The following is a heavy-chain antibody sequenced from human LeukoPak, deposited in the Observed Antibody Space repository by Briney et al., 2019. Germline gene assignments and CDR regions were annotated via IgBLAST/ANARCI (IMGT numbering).Heavy chain of an antibody. CDR1: GYAFTSYG. V-gene: IGHV1-18*01. CDR2: ISAYNGNT. CDR3: ARARLVATLGGGLDY. Sequence: GASVKVSCKTSGYAFTSYGITWVRQAPGQGLEWMGWISAYNGNTSYAQKFQGRVTMTADTSTSTAYMELRSLRSDDTAVYYCARARLVATLGGGLDYWGQGTLVTVSS. D-gene: IGHD5-12*01. J-gene: IGHJ4*02.